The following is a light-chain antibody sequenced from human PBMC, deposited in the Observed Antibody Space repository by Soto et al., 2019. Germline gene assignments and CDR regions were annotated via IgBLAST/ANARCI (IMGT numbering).Light chain of an antibody. Sequence: QSALTQPASVSGSPGQSITISCTGTSSDVGSYNLVSWYQRHPVKAPKLMIYEGSKRPSGLSNRFSGSKSGNTASLTISGLQAEDEADYYCSSYTTSNSWVFGGGTKVTVL. CDR3: SSYTTSNSWV. CDR2: EGS. CDR1: SSDVGSYNL. J-gene: IGLJ3*02. V-gene: IGLV2-14*02.